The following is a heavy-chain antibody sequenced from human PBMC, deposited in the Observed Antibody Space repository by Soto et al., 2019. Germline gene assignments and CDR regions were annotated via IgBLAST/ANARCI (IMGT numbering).Heavy chain of an antibody. D-gene: IGHD5-12*01. CDR3: TTEGIVAPNYYFDY. V-gene: IGHV3-15*01. CDR2: IKSKTDGGTT. J-gene: IGHJ4*02. Sequence: GGSLILSCAASGFTFSNAWMSWVRQAPGKGLEWVGRIKSKTDGGTTDYAAPVKGRFTISRDDSKNTLYLQMNSLKTEDTAVYYCTTEGIVAPNYYFDYWGQGTLVTVSS. CDR1: GFTFSNAW.